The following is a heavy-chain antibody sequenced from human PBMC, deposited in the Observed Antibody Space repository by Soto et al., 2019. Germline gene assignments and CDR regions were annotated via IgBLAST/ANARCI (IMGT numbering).Heavy chain of an antibody. Sequence: QVQLVESGGGVVQPGRSLRLSCAASGFTFSSYGMHWVRQAPGKGLEWVSVISYDGSNKYYEDSVKGRFTISRDNSKNTLYLQMNSLRAEDTAVYYCAKDRDIVVVVAAFGYWGQGTLVTVSS. V-gene: IGHV3-30*18. J-gene: IGHJ4*02. CDR1: GFTFSSYG. CDR2: ISYDGSNK. D-gene: IGHD2-15*01. CDR3: AKDRDIVVVVAAFGY.